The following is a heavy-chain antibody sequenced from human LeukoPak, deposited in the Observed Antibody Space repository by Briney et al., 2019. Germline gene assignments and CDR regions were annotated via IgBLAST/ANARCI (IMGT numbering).Heavy chain of an antibody. CDR2: ISYDGSNK. Sequence: GGSLRLSCAASGFTFSSYGMHWVRQAPGKGLEWVAVISYDGSNKYYADSVKGRFTISRDNSKNTPYLQMNSLRAEDTAVYYCAKSLSLSSIKGDYWGQGTLVTVSS. CDR3: AKSLSLSSIKGDY. D-gene: IGHD6-13*01. V-gene: IGHV3-30*18. J-gene: IGHJ4*02. CDR1: GFTFSSYG.